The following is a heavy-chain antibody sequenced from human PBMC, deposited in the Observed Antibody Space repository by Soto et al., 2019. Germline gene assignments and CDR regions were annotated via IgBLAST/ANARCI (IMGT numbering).Heavy chain of an antibody. D-gene: IGHD3-10*01. CDR1: GISLSTSGVG. J-gene: IGHJ4*02. CDR3: AYRGAQWMVSDS. V-gene: IGHV2-5*02. Sequence: QNTLKEPGPTLVTPTQTLTVTCTFSGISLSTSGVGVGWIRQAPGKALEWLTLIYWDDDKLYSPALKSRLTITKATYKNQVVLTMTNMDPVDTATYCCAYRGAQWMVSDSWGQGTLVTVSS. CDR2: IYWDDDK.